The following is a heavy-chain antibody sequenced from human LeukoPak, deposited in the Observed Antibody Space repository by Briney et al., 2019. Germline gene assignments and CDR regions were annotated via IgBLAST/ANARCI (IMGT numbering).Heavy chain of an antibody. D-gene: IGHD1-1*01. J-gene: IGHJ4*02. Sequence: KHGESLKISCKWSGDSFTTYWIGWVRQMPGEGLEWMGIIYLGDSATRYSPSFQGQVTISADKSINTAYLQWSSLKASDTAMYYCVRHRNWNYDYWGQGTLVTVSS. CDR1: GDSFTTYW. CDR2: IYLGDSAT. V-gene: IGHV5-51*01. CDR3: VRHRNWNYDY.